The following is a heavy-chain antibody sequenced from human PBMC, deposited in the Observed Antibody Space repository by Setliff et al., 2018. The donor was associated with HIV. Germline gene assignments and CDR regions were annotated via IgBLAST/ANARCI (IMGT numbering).Heavy chain of an antibody. CDR1: GFSLNTSGVG. V-gene: IGHV2-5*02. Sequence: ESGPTLVNPTQTLTLTCTFSGFSLNTSGVGVGWIRQPPGKALEWLALIYWDGAKRYNPSLKSRLIITKDTSKNQVVLTMTNMDPVDTATYYCARRGDSSYYFDYWGQGTLVTVSS. CDR3: ARRGDSSYYFDY. J-gene: IGHJ4*02. CDR2: IYWDGAK. D-gene: IGHD6-19*01.